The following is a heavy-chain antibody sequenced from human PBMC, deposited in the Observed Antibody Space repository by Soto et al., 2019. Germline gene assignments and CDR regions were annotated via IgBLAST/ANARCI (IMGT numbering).Heavy chain of an antibody. CDR2: TYYRSKWYN. V-gene: IGHV6-1*01. CDR1: GDSVSSNSAA. Sequence: SQTLSLTCAISGDSVSSNSAAWNWIRQSPSRGLEWLGRTYYRSKWYNDYAVSVKSRITINPDTSKNQFSLQLNSVTPEDTAVYYCARARTGYSSSWYPGAARYYGIDVRGQGPPVPLYS. CDR3: ARARTGYSSSWYPGAARYYGIDV. J-gene: IGHJ6*02. D-gene: IGHD6-13*01.